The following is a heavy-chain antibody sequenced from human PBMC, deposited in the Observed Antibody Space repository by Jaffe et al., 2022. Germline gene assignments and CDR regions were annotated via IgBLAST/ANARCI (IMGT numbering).Heavy chain of an antibody. V-gene: IGHV3-23*01. J-gene: IGHJ5*02. CDR1: GFTFSNYV. CDR2: ISSSGSGT. Sequence: EVQVLESGGDLVQPGGSLRLSCAASGFTFSNYVMTWVRQAPGRGLEWVSSISSSGSGTYYADSVKGRFTISRDNSKNTLYLQMDTLRAEDTAIYYCAKKSRLIGAWFDPWGQGTLVTVSS. D-gene: IGHD2-21*01. CDR3: AKKSRLIGAWFDP.